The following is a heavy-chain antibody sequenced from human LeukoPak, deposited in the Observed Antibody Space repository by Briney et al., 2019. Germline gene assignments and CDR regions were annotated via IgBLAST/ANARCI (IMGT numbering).Heavy chain of an antibody. J-gene: IGHJ4*02. CDR3: ATVPYYYGLGSSQFDF. Sequence: ASVKVSCKVSGYTLTELSMHWVRQAPGKGLEWMGGFDPEDGETIYAQKFQGRVTMTEDTSTDTAYMELSSPRSEDTAVYYCATVPYYYGLGSSQFDFWGQGTLVTVSS. D-gene: IGHD3-10*01. V-gene: IGHV1-24*01. CDR1: GYTLTELS. CDR2: FDPEDGET.